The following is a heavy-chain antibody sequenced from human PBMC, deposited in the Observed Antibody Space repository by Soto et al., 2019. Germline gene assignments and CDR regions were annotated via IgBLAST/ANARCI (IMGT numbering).Heavy chain of an antibody. CDR1: GLTVSANY. CDR3: ARGHYINSGYIEY. Sequence: GGSLRLCCAASGLTVSANYMNWVRQAPGKGLEWVSIIYASGTTYYADSVKGRFIISRDNSKNTLYLQMNSLRAEDTAVYYCARGHYINSGYIEYWGQGTLVTVSS. V-gene: IGHV3-53*01. J-gene: IGHJ4*02. D-gene: IGHD3-22*01. CDR2: IYASGTT.